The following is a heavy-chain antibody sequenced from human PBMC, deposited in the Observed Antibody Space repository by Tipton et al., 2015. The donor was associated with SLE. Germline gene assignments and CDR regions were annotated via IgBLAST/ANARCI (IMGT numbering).Heavy chain of an antibody. Sequence: LRLSCTVSGGSISSSSYYWGWIRQPPGKGLEWIGSIYYSGSTYYNPSLKSRVTISVDTSKNQFSLKLSSVTAADTAVYYCASPAQYYDFWSGYYTYAFDIWGQGTMVTVSS. J-gene: IGHJ3*02. V-gene: IGHV4-39*07. CDR2: IYYSGST. D-gene: IGHD3-3*01. CDR1: GGSISSSSYY. CDR3: ASPAQYYDFWSGYYTYAFDI.